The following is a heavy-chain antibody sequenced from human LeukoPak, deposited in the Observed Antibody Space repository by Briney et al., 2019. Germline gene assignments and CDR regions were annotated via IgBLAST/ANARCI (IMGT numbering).Heavy chain of an antibody. J-gene: IGHJ2*01. Sequence: SETLSLTCAVYGGSFSGYYWSWIRQPPGKGLEWIGEINHSGSTNYNPSLKSRVTISVDTSKNQFSLKLSSVTAADTAVYYCARGVGYSSSSLRYRYFDLWGRGTLVTVSS. CDR3: ARGVGYSSSSLRYRYFDL. CDR2: INHSGST. D-gene: IGHD6-6*01. CDR1: GGSFSGYY. V-gene: IGHV4-34*01.